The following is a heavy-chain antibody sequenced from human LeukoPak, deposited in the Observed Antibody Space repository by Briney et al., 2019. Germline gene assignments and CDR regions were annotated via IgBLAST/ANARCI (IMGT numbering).Heavy chain of an antibody. CDR1: GGTSSSYA. V-gene: IGHV1-69*04. CDR2: IIPIFGIA. Sequence: GASVKVSCKASGGTSSSYAISWVRQAPGQGLEWMGRIIPIFGIANYAQKFQGRVTITADKSTSTAYMELSSLRSEDTAVYCCTVAGTGMLDYWGQGTLVTVSS. J-gene: IGHJ4*02. D-gene: IGHD6-19*01. CDR3: TVAGTGMLDY.